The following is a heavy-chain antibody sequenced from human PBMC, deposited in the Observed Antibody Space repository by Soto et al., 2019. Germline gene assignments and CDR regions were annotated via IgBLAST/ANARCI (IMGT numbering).Heavy chain of an antibody. D-gene: IGHD3-3*01. CDR2: IWYYGSNK. J-gene: IGHJ6*02. CDR1: GFTFSSYG. CDR3: ARDSFVRTGGAGVVIADYYYYGMDV. Sequence: PGGSLRLSCAASGFTFSSYGMHWVRQSPGKGLEWVAVIWYYGSNKYYADSVKGRFTISRDNSKNTLYLQMNSLRAEDTAVYYCARDSFVRTGGAGVVIADYYYYGMDVWGQGTTVTVSS. V-gene: IGHV3-33*01.